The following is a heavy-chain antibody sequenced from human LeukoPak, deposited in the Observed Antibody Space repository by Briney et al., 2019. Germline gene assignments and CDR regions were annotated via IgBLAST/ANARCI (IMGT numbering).Heavy chain of an antibody. CDR2: IYTSESI. Sequence: SETLSLTCTVSGGSISGYYWSWIRQPAGKGLEWIRRIYTSESINYNPTLKSRITMSVDTSKNQISLRLSSVTAADTAVYFCARDDLVYSVHHGMDVWGRGITVTVSS. V-gene: IGHV4-4*07. CDR1: GGSISGYY. J-gene: IGHJ6*02. CDR3: ARDDLVYSVHHGMDV. D-gene: IGHD3-10*02.